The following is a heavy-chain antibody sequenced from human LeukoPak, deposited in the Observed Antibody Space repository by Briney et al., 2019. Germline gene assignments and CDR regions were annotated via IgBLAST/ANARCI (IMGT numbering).Heavy chain of an antibody. CDR2: VSGGLGAT. CDR1: GFTFDTYA. CDR3: TKGGDMTNSWYSYGMDV. D-gene: IGHD3-16*01. V-gene: IGHV3-23*01. Sequence: PGGSLRLSCAASGFTFDTYAITWGRQAPGKGLEWVASVSGGLGATYYPDSVRGRFTISRDNSKKTVSLQLNSLRAEDTGVYYCTKGGDMTNSWYSYGMDVWGQGTTVIVSS. J-gene: IGHJ6*02.